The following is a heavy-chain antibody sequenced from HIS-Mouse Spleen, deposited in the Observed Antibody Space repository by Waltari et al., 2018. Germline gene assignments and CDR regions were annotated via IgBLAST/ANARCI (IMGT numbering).Heavy chain of an antibody. J-gene: IGHJ3*02. CDR3: ARDWNDAFDI. CDR1: GFTFSSYW. D-gene: IGHD1-1*01. CDR2: SNSDGSST. Sequence: EVQLVESGGGLVQPGGSLRLSCAASGFTFSSYWMHWVRQDPGKGLGCGSRSNSDGSSTSYADSVKGRFTISRDNAKNTLYLQMNRLRAEDTAVYYCARDWNDAFDIWGQGTMVTVSS. V-gene: IGHV3-74*01.